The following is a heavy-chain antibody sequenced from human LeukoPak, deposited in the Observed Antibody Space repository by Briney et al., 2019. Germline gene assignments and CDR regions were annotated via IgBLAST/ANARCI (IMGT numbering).Heavy chain of an antibody. D-gene: IGHD2-21*01. CDR3: ARDESTSILWW. CDR1: EYTFINYY. CDR2: INPSGGST. V-gene: IGHV1-46*01. Sequence: ASVNVSYKASEYTFINYYMHCVRQAPGQGLEWMGIINPSGGSTSYAQKFQGRVTITRDTSTSTVYMELSSLRSEDTAVYYCARDESTSILWWWGQGTLVTVSS. J-gene: IGHJ1*01.